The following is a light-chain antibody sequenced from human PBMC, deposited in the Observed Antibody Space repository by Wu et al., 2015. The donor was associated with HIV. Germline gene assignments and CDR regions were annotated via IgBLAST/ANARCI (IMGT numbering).Light chain of an antibody. CDR2: AAS. V-gene: IGKV1-27*01. J-gene: IGKJ1*01. CDR1: QGISNF. Sequence: DIQMTQSPSSLSASVGDRVTITCRASQGISNFLAWYQQKPGKPPKVLIYAASTLQSGVPSRFSGRWTWVQIFTLTISSLQPEDVATYYCQKYNTAPWTFGQGTKVEMK. CDR3: QKYNTAPWT.